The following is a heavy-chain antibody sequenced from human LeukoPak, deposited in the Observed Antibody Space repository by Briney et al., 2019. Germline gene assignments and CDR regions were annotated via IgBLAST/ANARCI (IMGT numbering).Heavy chain of an antibody. CDR2: INHSGST. D-gene: IGHD3-10*01. Sequence: SQTLSLTCAVYGGSFTSFYWSWIRQPPGKGLEWIGEINHSGSTNYKPSLKSRVTISVDTSKNQFSLKLSSVTAADTAVYYCARGGYYGSGNDFRFDPWGQGTLVTVSS. V-gene: IGHV4-34*01. CDR1: GGSFTSFY. CDR3: ARGGYYGSGNDFRFDP. J-gene: IGHJ5*02.